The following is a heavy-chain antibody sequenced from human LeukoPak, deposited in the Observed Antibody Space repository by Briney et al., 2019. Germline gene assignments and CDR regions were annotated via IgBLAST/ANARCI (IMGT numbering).Heavy chain of an antibody. Sequence: GASVKVSCKASGYTFTSYYMHWVRQAPGQGLEWMGVINPSGGSTSYAQKFQGRVTMTRDTSTSTVYMELSSLRSEDTAVYYCARAGFEFGYFQHRGQGTLVTVSS. CDR3: ARAGFEFGYFQH. CDR2: INPSGGST. V-gene: IGHV1-46*01. D-gene: IGHD3-10*01. CDR1: GYTFTSYY. J-gene: IGHJ1*01.